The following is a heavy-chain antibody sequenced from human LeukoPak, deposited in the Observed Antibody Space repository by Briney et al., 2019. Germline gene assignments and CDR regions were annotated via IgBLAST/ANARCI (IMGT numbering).Heavy chain of an antibody. CDR1: GFTFSSYA. Sequence: GGSLRLSCAASGFTFSSYAMSWVRQAPGKGLEWVAGISGNGDRTYYGDSVKGRFTISRDNSKNTLYLQMNSLRAEDTAVYYCAKDSGSSWYYWGQGTLVTVSS. CDR2: ISGNGDRT. D-gene: IGHD6-13*01. V-gene: IGHV3-23*01. J-gene: IGHJ4*02. CDR3: AKDSGSSWYY.